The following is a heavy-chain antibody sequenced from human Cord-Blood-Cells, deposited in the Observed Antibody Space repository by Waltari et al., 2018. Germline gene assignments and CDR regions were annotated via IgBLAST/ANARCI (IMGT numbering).Heavy chain of an antibody. V-gene: IGHV1-69*01. CDR2: IIPIFGKA. Sequence: QVQRVQSGAEVQKPRSSVKVYCKSNGGTFSSYDISWVRQAPGQGLEWMGGIIPIFGKANYAQKFQGRVRITADESASTAYMERSSLRSEDTAVYYCARDRSSGSYDWGQGTLVTVSS. J-gene: IGHJ4*02. CDR1: GGTFSSYD. D-gene: IGHD1-26*01. CDR3: ARDRSSGSYD.